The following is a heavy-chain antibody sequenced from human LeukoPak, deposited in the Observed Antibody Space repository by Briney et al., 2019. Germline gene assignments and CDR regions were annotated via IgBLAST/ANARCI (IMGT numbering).Heavy chain of an antibody. J-gene: IGHJ6*02. CDR2: IYYSGST. CDR1: GGSISSSSYY. Sequence: SETLSLTCTVSGGSISSSSYYWGWIRQPPGKGLEWIGSIYYSGSTYYNPSLKSRVTISVDTSKNQFSLKLSSVTAADTAVYYCASCSSPSCYYLGYYGMDVWGQGTTVTASS. V-gene: IGHV4-39*01. D-gene: IGHD2-2*01. CDR3: ASCSSPSCYYLGYYGMDV.